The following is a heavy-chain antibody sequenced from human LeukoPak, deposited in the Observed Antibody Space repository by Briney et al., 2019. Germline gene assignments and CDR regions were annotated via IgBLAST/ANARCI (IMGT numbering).Heavy chain of an antibody. V-gene: IGHV1-58*02. D-gene: IGHD2-21*02. CDR2: IVVGSGNT. CDR1: GFTFTNSA. J-gene: IGHJ4*02. CDR3: AVYCGGDCHFDY. Sequence: ASVKVSSNASGFTFTNSAIQWVRQARGQRLEWIGWIVVGSGNTNYAQNFQERVTITRDMSTSTAYMELSSLRSEDTAVYYCAVYCGGDCHFDYWGQGTLVTVSS.